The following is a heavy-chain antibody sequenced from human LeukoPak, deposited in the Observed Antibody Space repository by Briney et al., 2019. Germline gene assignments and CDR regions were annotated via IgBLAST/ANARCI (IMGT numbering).Heavy chain of an antibody. CDR3: ARVNRVYYYDSLDHYWFDP. D-gene: IGHD3-22*01. J-gene: IGHJ5*02. CDR1: GYTFTSYY. CDR2: INPSCGST. Sequence: ASVKASCKASGYTFTSYYMHWVRQAPGRGLEWRGIINPSCGSTSYAQKFQDRVTNTRDMSTSTVYMELSSLRSEDTVVCYCARVNRVYYYDSLDHYWFDPWGQGTLVTVSS. V-gene: IGHV1-46*01.